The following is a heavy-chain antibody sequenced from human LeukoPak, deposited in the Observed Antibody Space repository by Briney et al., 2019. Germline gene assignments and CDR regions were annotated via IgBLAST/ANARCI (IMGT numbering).Heavy chain of an antibody. CDR2: ISSSGSTI. J-gene: IGHJ4*02. V-gene: IGHV3-48*03. CDR3: AREPVYYYDSSGDYD. Sequence: GGSLRLSCAASGFTFSSYEMNWVRQAPGKGLEWVSYISSSGSTIYYADSVKGRFTISRDNAKNPLYLQMNSLRAEDTAVYYCAREPVYYYDSSGDYDWGQGTLVTVSS. D-gene: IGHD3-22*01. CDR1: GFTFSSYE.